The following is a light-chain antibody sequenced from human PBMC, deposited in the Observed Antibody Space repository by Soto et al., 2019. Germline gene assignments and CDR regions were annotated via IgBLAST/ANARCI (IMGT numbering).Light chain of an antibody. CDR1: SSDVGNYNY. J-gene: IGLJ1*01. CDR3: SSFTSSTTYV. Sequence: QSALTQSASVSGSPGQSITISCTGTSSDVGNYNYVSWYQQHPGEVPKLIIFNVNNRPSGVSNRFSGSKSGNTASLTISGLQAEDEADYCCSSFTSSTTYVFGTGTKLTVL. V-gene: IGLV2-14*01. CDR2: NVN.